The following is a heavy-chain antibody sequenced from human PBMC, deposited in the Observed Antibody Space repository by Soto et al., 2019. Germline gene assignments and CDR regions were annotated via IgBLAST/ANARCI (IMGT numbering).Heavy chain of an antibody. CDR1: GFTVSSKY. Sequence: EVQLVETGGGLIQPGGSLSLSCAASGFTVSSKYMHWVRQAPGKGLEWASLTYTGGNTYYADSVKGRFTVSRDNSKNTLYLHMNSLSAEDTAVYYCAREGYPYGLDYWGQGSLVTISS. J-gene: IGHJ4*02. CDR2: TYTGGNT. CDR3: AREGYPYGLDY. V-gene: IGHV3-53*02. D-gene: IGHD3-10*01.